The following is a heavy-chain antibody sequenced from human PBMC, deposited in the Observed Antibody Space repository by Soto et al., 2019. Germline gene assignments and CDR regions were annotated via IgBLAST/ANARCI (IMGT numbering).Heavy chain of an antibody. J-gene: IGHJ4*02. Sequence: EAQLVESGGRLVQPGGSLRLSCAASGFIFSRQSMNWVRQAPGKGLEWISCISGSLSPIRYADSVKGRFTISRDNAKNSLFLQMNSLRVDDTAVYYCATDPFGSDLSDYWGRGTLVTVSS. V-gene: IGHV3-48*04. CDR2: ISGSLSPI. CDR3: ATDPFGSDLSDY. CDR1: GFIFSRQS. D-gene: IGHD2-21*02.